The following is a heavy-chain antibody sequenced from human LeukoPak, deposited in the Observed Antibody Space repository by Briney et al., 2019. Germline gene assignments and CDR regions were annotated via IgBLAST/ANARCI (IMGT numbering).Heavy chain of an antibody. CDR3: ARVFTMVRGAPDY. D-gene: IGHD3-10*01. V-gene: IGHV4-39*07. Sequence: SETLSLTCTVSGGSISSSSYYWGWIRQPPGKGLEWIGSIYYSGSTYYNPSLKSRVTISVDTSKNQFSLKLSSVTAADTAVYYCARVFTMVRGAPDYWGQGTLVTVSS. CDR1: GGSISSSSYY. J-gene: IGHJ4*02. CDR2: IYYSGST.